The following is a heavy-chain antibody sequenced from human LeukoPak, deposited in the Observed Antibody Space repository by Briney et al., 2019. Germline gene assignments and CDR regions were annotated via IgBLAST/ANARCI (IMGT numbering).Heavy chain of an antibody. CDR2: ISYDGSNK. CDR3: ARVPSPYSVSDDYYYGMDV. J-gene: IGHJ6*02. V-gene: IGHV3-30*04. D-gene: IGHD3-16*01. CDR1: GFPFSSYA. Sequence: GALRLSCAASGFPFSSYAMHWVRQAPGKGLEWVAVISYDGSNKYYADSVKGRFTISRDNSKNTLYLQMNSLRAEDTAVYYCARVPSPYSVSDDYYYGMDVWGQGTTVTVSS.